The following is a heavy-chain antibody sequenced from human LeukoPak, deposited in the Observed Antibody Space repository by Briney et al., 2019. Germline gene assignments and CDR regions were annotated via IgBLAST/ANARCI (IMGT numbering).Heavy chain of an antibody. J-gene: IGHJ4*02. CDR2: ISYDGSNK. CDR3: ASGSYGFDY. D-gene: IGHD1-26*01. Sequence: GGSLRLSCAASGFTFSSYAMHWVRQATGKGLEWVAVISYDGSNKYYADSVKGRFTISRDNSKNTLYLQMNSLRAEDTAVYYYASGSYGFDYWGQGTLVTVSS. V-gene: IGHV3-30-3*01. CDR1: GFTFSSYA.